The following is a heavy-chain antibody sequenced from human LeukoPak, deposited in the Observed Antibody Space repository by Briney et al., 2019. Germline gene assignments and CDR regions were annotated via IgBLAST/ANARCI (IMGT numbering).Heavy chain of an antibody. D-gene: IGHD1-1*01. CDR2: IKGDLTEK. CDR3: ARGNWNDRPLAYYYDY. CDR1: GFRFSSYW. V-gene: IGHV3-7*01. J-gene: IGHJ4*02. Sequence: GGSRRLSCAASGFRFSSYWMSWVRQAPGKGLEWVANIKGDLTEKYYMDSVKGRFTISRDNARNSLYLQMNSLRAEDTAVYYCARGNWNDRPLAYYYDYWGQGTLVTVSS.